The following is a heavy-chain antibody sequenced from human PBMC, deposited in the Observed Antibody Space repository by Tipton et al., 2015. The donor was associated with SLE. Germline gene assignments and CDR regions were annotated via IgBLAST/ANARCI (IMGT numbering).Heavy chain of an antibody. CDR1: GGSVSPYY. CDR2: ISYSGSI. V-gene: IGHV4-59*02. Sequence: TLSLTCTVSGGSVSPYYWNWIRQSPGKGLEWIAYISYSGSITYNPSLKSRVTISVDTSRNQFSLKLTSVTAADTAVYYCARSDGGYWGQGTQVTVSS. CDR3: ARSDGGY. D-gene: IGHD3-16*01. J-gene: IGHJ4*02.